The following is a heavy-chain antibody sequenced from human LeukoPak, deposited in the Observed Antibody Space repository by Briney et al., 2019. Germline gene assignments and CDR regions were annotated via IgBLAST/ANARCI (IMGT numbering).Heavy chain of an antibody. Sequence: SETLSLTCTVSGGSISSYYWSWIRQPPGKGLEWIGYIYYSGSTNYNPSLKSRVTISVDTSKNQFSLKLSSVTAADTAVYYCARDSGSPPYGMDVWGQGTTVPVSS. V-gene: IGHV4-59*01. CDR2: IYYSGST. J-gene: IGHJ6*02. D-gene: IGHD6-25*01. CDR3: ARDSGSPPYGMDV. CDR1: GGSISSYY.